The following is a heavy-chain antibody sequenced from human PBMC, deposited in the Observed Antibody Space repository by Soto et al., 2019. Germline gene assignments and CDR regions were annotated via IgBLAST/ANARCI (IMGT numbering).Heavy chain of an antibody. CDR2: IYYSGST. J-gene: IGHJ5*02. Sequence: SETLSLTCTVSGGSISSYYWSWIRQPPGKGLEWIGYIYYSGSTNYNPSLKSRVTISVDTSKNQFSLKLSSVTAADTAVYYCARHGPNKLGRGLFDPWGQGTLVTVSS. CDR3: ARHGPNKLGRGLFDP. CDR1: GGSISSYY. D-gene: IGHD1-7*01. V-gene: IGHV4-59*08.